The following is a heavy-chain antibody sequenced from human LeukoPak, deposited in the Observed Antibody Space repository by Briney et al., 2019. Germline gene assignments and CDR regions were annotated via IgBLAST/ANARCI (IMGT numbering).Heavy chain of an antibody. J-gene: IGHJ4*02. Sequence: GGTLSLSCAPSGFTFSSYAMSWVRQAPGEGLEGVSAISGSGGSTYYADSVKGRFTIQRDSSKNTLYLHMKRLRAEDRAVYYCAKGIHWGQGTLVTVSS. CDR3: AKGIH. CDR2: ISGSGGST. CDR1: GFTFSSYA. V-gene: IGHV3-23*01.